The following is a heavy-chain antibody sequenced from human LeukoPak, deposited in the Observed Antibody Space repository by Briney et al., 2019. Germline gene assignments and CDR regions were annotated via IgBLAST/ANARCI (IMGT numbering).Heavy chain of an antibody. CDR2: IKSRTDGGTT. Sequence: GGSLRLSCAGSGFTFTKAWMSWVRQAPGKGLEWVGHIKSRTDGGTTDYAAPVKGRFSISRDDAINTLYLEMNSLKTEDTAVYYCTTEYYGASNYWGQGTLVTVSS. D-gene: IGHD4-17*01. J-gene: IGHJ4*02. V-gene: IGHV3-15*01. CDR3: TTEYYGASNY. CDR1: GFTFTKAW.